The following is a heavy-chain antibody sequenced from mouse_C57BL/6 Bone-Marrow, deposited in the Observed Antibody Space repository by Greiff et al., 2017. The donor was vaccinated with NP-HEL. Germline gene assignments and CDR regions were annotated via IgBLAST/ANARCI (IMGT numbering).Heavy chain of an antibody. J-gene: IGHJ3*01. V-gene: IGHV1-26*01. D-gene: IGHD1-1*01. Sequence: EVQLQQSGPELVKPGASVKISCKASGYTFTDYYMNWVKQSHGKSLEWIGDINPNNGGTSYNQKFKGKATLTVDKSSSTAYMELRSLTSEDSAVYYCARDYYYGSKFAYWGQGTLVTVSA. CDR1: GYTFTDYY. CDR2: INPNNGGT. CDR3: ARDYYYGSKFAY.